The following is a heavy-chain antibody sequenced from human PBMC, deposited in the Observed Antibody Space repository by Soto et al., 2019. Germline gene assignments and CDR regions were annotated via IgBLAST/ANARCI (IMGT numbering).Heavy chain of an antibody. J-gene: IGHJ4*02. CDR2: IYHSGST. D-gene: IGHD2-8*01. Sequence: QVQLQESGSGLVKPSQTLSLTCAVSGGSISSGGYSWSWIRQPPGKGLEWIGYIYHSGSTYSNPSLKRRVTISMDTSKNQFSLKLNSVTAADTAVYYCARGHDANNDWGQGTLVTVSS. CDR3: ARGHDANND. V-gene: IGHV4-30-2*01. CDR1: GGSISSGGYS.